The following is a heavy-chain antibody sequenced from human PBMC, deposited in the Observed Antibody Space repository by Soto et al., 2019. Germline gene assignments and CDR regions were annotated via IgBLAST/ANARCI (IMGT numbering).Heavy chain of an antibody. CDR1: GFTFSSYG. D-gene: IGHD4-17*01. J-gene: IGHJ4*02. CDR2: ISYDGSNK. V-gene: IGHV3-30*18. Sequence: QVQLVESGGGVVQPGRSLRLSCAASGFTFSSYGMHWVRQAPGKGLEWVAVISYDGSNKYYADSVKGRFTISRDNSKNALYLQMNSLRAEDTAVYYCAKDQSPNDYCESAPPFDYWGQGTLVTVSS. CDR3: AKDQSPNDYCESAPPFDY.